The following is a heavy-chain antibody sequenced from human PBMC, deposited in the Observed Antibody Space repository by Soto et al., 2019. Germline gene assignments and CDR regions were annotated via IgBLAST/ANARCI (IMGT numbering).Heavy chain of an antibody. Sequence: EVQLLESGGGLVQPGGSLRLCYAASRFTFSSYAMRWVRQAPGKGLEWVSAISGSGGSTYYADSVKGRFTISRDNSKNTLYLQMNCLRAEDTAVYYCARRGSGSYYDYWGQGTLVIVSS. CDR1: RFTFSSYA. D-gene: IGHD1-26*01. V-gene: IGHV3-23*01. J-gene: IGHJ4*02. CDR3: ARRGSGSYYDY. CDR2: ISGSGGST.